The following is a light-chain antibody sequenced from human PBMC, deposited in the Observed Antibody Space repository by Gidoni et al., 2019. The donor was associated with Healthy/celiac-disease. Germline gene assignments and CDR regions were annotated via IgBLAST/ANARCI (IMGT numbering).Light chain of an antibody. J-gene: IGLJ2*01. Sequence: SYELTQPHSVSVSPGQTAIITCAGHKLGDKYACWYQQKPGQSPVLVIYQDNKRPSGIPERFSGSNSGNTATLTISGTQAMDEADYYGQAWDSSTVFGGGTKLTVL. CDR1: KLGDKY. V-gene: IGLV3-1*01. CDR2: QDN. CDR3: QAWDSSTV.